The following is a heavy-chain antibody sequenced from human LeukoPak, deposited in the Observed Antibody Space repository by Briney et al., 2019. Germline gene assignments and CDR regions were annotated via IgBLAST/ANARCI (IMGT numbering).Heavy chain of an antibody. CDR3: ARDYYDSSGYYDY. Sequence: SETLSLTCAVYGGSFSGYYWIWIRQPPGKGLEWIGEINHSGSTNYNPSLKSRVTISVDTSKNQFSLKLSSVTAADTAVYYCARDYYDSSGYYDYWGQGTLVTVSS. J-gene: IGHJ4*02. CDR2: INHSGST. CDR1: GGSFSGYY. V-gene: IGHV4-34*01. D-gene: IGHD3-22*01.